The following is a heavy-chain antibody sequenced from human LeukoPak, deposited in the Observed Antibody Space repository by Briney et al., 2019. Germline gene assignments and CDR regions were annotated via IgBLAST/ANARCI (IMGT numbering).Heavy chain of an antibody. CDR1: GGSFSGYY. V-gene: IGHV4-34*01. CDR2: INHSGST. D-gene: IGHD5-18*01. Sequence: SETLSLTCAVYGGSFSGYYWSWIRQPPGKGLEWIGEINHSGSTNYNPSLKSRVTISVDTPKNQFSLKLSSVTAADRAVYNCARGEYSYGPSFDYWGQGTLVTVSS. J-gene: IGHJ4*02. CDR3: ARGEYSYGPSFDY.